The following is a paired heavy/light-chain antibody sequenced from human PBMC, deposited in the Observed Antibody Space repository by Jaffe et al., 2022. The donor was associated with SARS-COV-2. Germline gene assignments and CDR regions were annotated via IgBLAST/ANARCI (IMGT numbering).Light chain of an antibody. V-gene: IGLV10-54*01. CDR2: RNN. CDR1: NNNVGNQG. Sequence: AGLTQPPSVSKGLGQTATLTCTGDNNNVGNQGAAWLQQHRGHPPKLLSYRNNKRPSGVSERFSASRSGNTASLTITGLQPEDEADYYCSAWDSNLPGWLFGGGTKLTVL. CDR3: SAWDSNLPGWL. J-gene: IGLJ3*02.
Heavy chain of an antibody. Sequence: EVQLVESGGGLVQPGGSLRLSCAASGFTFSDYGMNWVRQAPGKGLEWVSFIGSSGSTIYYADSVKGRFTISRDNAKNSLYLQMNSLTDEDTGVYYCARLTSEGEHWGLGTLVNVSS. D-gene: IGHD1-20*01. V-gene: IGHV3-48*02. CDR1: GFTFSDYG. CDR3: ARLTSEGEH. J-gene: IGHJ4*02. CDR2: IGSSGSTI.